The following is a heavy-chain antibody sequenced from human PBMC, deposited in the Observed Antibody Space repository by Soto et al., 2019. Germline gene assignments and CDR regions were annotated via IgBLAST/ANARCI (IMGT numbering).Heavy chain of an antibody. CDR2: INAGNGNT. CDR1: GYTFTSYG. V-gene: IGHV1-3*01. J-gene: IGHJ4*02. Sequence: ASVKVSCKASGYTFTSYGISWVRQAPGQRLEWMGWINAGNGNTKYSQKFQGRVTISRDTSARTAYMELSSLRSEDTAVYYRARDFRESLHYDSSGYSYWGQGTLVTVSS. D-gene: IGHD3-22*01. CDR3: ARDFRESLHYDSSGYSY.